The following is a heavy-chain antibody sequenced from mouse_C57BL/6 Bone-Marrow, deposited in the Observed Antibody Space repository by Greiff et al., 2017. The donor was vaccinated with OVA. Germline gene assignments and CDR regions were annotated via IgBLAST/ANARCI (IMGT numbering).Heavy chain of an antibody. CDR3: ARWDYAGDYYAMDY. CDR1: GYSFTDYN. D-gene: IGHD2-4*01. J-gene: IGHJ4*01. V-gene: IGHV1-39*01. CDR2: INPNYGTT. Sequence: EVQLKESGPELVKPGASVKISCKASGYSFTDYNMNWVKQSNGKSLEWIGVINPNYGTTSYNQQFKGKATLTVDQSSSTAYMQLNILPSDDSAVYYCARWDYAGDYYAMDYWGQGTSVTVSS.